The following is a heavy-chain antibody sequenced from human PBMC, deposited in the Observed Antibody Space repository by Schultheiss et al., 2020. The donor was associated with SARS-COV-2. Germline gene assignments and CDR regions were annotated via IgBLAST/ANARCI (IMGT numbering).Heavy chain of an antibody. CDR3: ATSTIPDYYYYYMDV. V-gene: IGHV4-34*01. D-gene: IGHD3-3*01. J-gene: IGHJ6*03. CDR1: GGSFSGYY. CDR2: IYYSGST. Sequence: SETLSLTCAVYGGSFSGYYWSWIRQPPGKGLEWIGSIYYSGSTYYNPSLKSRVTISVDTSKNQFSLKLSSVTAADTAVYYCATSTIPDYYYYYMDVWGKGTTVTVSS.